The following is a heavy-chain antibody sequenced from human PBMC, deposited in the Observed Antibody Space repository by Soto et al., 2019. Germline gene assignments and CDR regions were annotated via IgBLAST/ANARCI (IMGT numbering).Heavy chain of an antibody. D-gene: IGHD1-26*01. J-gene: IGHJ4*02. CDR3: ARDLMGATDY. Sequence: GGSLRLSCAASGFTFSRYAMHWVRQAPGKGLEWVAVILYDGSSEYYPDSVKGRFTISRDNSKKTLYLQMNSLRGEDTAVYHCARDLMGATDYWGRGTLLTVSS. CDR2: ILYDGSSE. CDR1: GFTFSRYA. V-gene: IGHV3-30-3*01.